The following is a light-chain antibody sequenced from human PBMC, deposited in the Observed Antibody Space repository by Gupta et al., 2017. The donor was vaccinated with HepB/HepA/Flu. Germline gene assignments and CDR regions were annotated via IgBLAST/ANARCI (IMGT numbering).Light chain of an antibody. CDR1: SSNIGAHYD. Sequence: QSALTQPPSLSRAPGQRVTISCTGTSSNIGAHYDVPWYQQLPKTAPKLLIYDNNRRPSGVPDRFSGSTSGTSASLAITGLQTEDAADYYCQSFDTSLSSVVFGGGTKLTVL. CDR3: QSFDTSLSSVV. V-gene: IGLV1-40*01. CDR2: DNN. J-gene: IGLJ2*01.